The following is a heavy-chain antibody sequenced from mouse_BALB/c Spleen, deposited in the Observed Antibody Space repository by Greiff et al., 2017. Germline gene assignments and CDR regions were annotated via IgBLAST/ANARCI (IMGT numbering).Heavy chain of an antibody. CDR1: GFAFSSYD. CDR3: ARQLSN. CDR2: ISSGGGST. Sequence: EVQVVESGGGLVKPGGSLKLSCAASGFAFSSYDMSWVRQTPEKRLEWVAYISSGGGSTNYPDTVKGRFTISRDNAKNTLYLQMSSLKSEDTAMYYCARQLSNWGQGTSVTVSS. V-gene: IGHV5-12-1*01. J-gene: IGHJ4*01.